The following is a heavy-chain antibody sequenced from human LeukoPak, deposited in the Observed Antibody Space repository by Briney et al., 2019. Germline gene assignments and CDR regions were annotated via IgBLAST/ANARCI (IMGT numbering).Heavy chain of an antibody. D-gene: IGHD3-22*01. CDR3: ARSSDSSDYYYARFDY. V-gene: IGHV3-20*04. CDR2: INWNGGST. CDR1: GFTFDDYG. J-gene: IGHJ4*02. Sequence: GGSLRLSCAASGFTFDDYGMSWVRQAPGEGLEWVSGINWNGGSTSYAGSVKGRFTISRDNAKNFLYLQMNSLRAEDTAFYYCARSSDSSDYYYARFDYWGQGALVTVSS.